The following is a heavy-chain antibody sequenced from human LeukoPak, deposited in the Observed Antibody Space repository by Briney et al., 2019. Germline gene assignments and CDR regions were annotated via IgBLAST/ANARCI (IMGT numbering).Heavy chain of an antibody. CDR1: GFTFSSYE. Sequence: GGSLRLSCAASGFTFSSYEMNWVRQAPGKGLEWVSYISSSGSTIYYADSVKGRFTISRDNAKNSLYLQMNSLRAEDTAVYYCARDQPQGQWLTHYGMDVWGQGTTVTVSS. CDR3: ARDQPQGQWLTHYGMDV. J-gene: IGHJ6*02. D-gene: IGHD6-19*01. V-gene: IGHV3-48*03. CDR2: ISSSGSTI.